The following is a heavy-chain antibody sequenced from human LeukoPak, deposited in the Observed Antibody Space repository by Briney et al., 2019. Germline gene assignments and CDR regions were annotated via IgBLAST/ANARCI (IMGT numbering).Heavy chain of an antibody. J-gene: IGHJ5*02. CDR1: GFTFSSYA. CDR3: GAGGAGYLNWFDP. V-gene: IGHV3-23*01. Sequence: GGSLRLSCAASGFTFSSYAMSWVRQAPGKGLEWVSAISGSGGSTYYADSVKGRFTISRDNSKNTLYLQMNSLRAEDTAVYYCGAGGAGYLNWFDPWGQGTLVTVSS. D-gene: IGHD6-13*01. CDR2: ISGSGGST.